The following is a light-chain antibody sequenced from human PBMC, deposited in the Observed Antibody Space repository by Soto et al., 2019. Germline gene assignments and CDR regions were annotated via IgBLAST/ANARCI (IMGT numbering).Light chain of an antibody. Sequence: IQLTQSPSSLSASVGDRVTIICRASQGISSYLAWYQQKPGKAPKLLIFGASTLQSGVPLRFSGSGSGTEFILTINNLQPEDFASYFCLQVYSFPRTFGLGTKVDIK. CDR1: QGISSY. V-gene: IGKV1-9*01. CDR2: GAS. J-gene: IGKJ1*01. CDR3: LQVYSFPRT.